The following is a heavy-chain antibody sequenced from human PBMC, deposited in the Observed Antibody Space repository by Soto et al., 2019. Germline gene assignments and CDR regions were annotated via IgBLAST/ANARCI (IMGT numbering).Heavy chain of an antibody. CDR1: GFTFSSYG. J-gene: IGHJ4*02. D-gene: IGHD1-26*01. V-gene: IGHV3-30*03. Sequence: PGGSLRLSCAASGFTFSSYGMHWVRQAPGKGLEWVAVISYDGSNKYYADSVKGRFTISRDNSKNSLYLQMNSLRAEDTAVYYRARGELQPYFDYWGQGTLVTVSS. CDR3: ARGELQPYFDY. CDR2: ISYDGSNK.